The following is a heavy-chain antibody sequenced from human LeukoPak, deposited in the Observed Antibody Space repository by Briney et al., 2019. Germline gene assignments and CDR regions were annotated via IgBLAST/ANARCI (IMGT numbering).Heavy chain of an antibody. D-gene: IGHD1-20*01. CDR3: ARAAYNWN. CDR1: GFTFRDYV. Sequence: GGSLRLSCAASGFTFRDYVMSWVRQAPGKGLEWVSYIDPSGTALFYADSVKGRFTISRDNGKNSLYLQLRSLRADDTVVYYCARAAYNWNWGQGTLVTVSS. V-gene: IGHV3-11*01. CDR2: IDPSGTAL. J-gene: IGHJ4*02.